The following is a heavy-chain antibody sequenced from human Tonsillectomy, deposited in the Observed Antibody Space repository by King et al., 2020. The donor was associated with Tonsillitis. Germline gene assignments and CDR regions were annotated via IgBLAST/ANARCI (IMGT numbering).Heavy chain of an antibody. V-gene: IGHV3-23*04. J-gene: IGHJ4*02. CDR2: ISGGDGDA. Sequence: VQLVESGGGLVQPGGSLRLSCAASGFTFSNHALTWVRQAPGKGLEWVSGISGGDGDAYYADTVKGRFTVSRDNSKNTLYLQMNSLRAEDTAVYYCAKHWDFDDWGQGTLVTVSS. D-gene: IGHD3-16*01. CDR1: GFTFSNHA. CDR3: AKHWDFDD.